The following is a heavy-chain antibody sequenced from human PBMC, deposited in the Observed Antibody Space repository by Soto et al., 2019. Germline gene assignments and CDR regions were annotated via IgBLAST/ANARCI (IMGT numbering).Heavy chain of an antibody. CDR3: ATSTVSYVDIVSSTTRGYFDH. CDR1: GYNFNTYW. J-gene: IGHJ4*02. V-gene: IGHV5-51*01. D-gene: IGHD5-12*01. CDR2: IYPGDSDT. Sequence: GESLKISCEGSGYNFNTYWIGWVRQMPGKGLEWMALIYPGDSDTRYSPSFKGQVTLSVDRSISTAYLQWSSLKASDTAIYYCATSTVSYVDIVSSTTRGYFDHWGQGTLVTVSS.